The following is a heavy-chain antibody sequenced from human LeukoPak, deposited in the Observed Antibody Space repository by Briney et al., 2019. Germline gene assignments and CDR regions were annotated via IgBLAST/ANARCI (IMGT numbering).Heavy chain of an antibody. Sequence: ASVKVSCKASGYTFTSYAMNWVRQAPGQGLEWMGWINPNSGGTNYAQKFQGRVTMTRDTSISTAYMELSRLRSDDTAVYYCARAGPYYYDSSGYYDYWGQGTLVTVSS. CDR3: ARAGPYYYDSSGYYDY. J-gene: IGHJ4*02. CDR2: INPNSGGT. D-gene: IGHD3-22*01. CDR1: GYTFTSYA. V-gene: IGHV1-2*02.